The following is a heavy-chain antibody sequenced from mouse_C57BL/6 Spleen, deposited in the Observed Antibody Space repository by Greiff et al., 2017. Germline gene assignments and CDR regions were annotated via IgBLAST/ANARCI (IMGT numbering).Heavy chain of an antibody. CDR3: AREARRGYAMDY. CDR2: IYPRSGNT. J-gene: IGHJ4*01. CDR1: GYTFTSYG. V-gene: IGHV1-81*01. Sequence: QVQLQQSGAELARPGASVKLSCKASGYTFTSYGISWVKQRTGQGLEWIGEIYPRSGNTYYNGKFKGKATLTAAKSSSPAYMELRSLTSGDSAVYFCAREARRGYAMDYWGQGTSVTVSS.